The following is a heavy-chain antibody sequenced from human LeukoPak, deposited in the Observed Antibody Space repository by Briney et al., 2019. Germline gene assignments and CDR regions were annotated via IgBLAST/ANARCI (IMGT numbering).Heavy chain of an antibody. J-gene: IGHJ5*02. D-gene: IGHD2-8*01. CDR3: ARRVIMSAAGVPDTWLDP. V-gene: IGHV4-61*01. CDR1: GDSVSNGHYY. CDR2: ISYSGGT. Sequence: SETLSLTCTVSGDSVSNGHYYWNWIRQPPGKGLEWVGHISYSGGTKYNPSLQSRVTISIDTSKNQFSLNLSSVTAADTAVYYCARRVIMSAAGVPDTWLDPWGQGILVTVSS.